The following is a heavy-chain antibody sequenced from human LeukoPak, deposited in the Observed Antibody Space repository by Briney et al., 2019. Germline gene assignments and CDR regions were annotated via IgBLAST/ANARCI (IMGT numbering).Heavy chain of an antibody. D-gene: IGHD5-24*01. CDR3: ATDVEMAHHESY. V-gene: IGHV1-24*01. Sequence: ASVKVSCKVSGYTLTELPMHWVRQAPGKGLEWMGGFDPEDGETIYAQKFQGRVTMTEDTSTDTAYMELSSLRSEDTAVYYCATDVEMAHHESYWGQGTLVTVSS. CDR1: GYTLTELP. J-gene: IGHJ4*02. CDR2: FDPEDGET.